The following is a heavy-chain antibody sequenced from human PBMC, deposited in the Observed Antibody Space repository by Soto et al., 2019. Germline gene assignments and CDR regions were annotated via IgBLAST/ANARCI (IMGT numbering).Heavy chain of an antibody. CDR3: AKDQVLARYFDWLSPIDY. Sequence: GGSLRLSCAASGFTFSSYAMSWVRQAPGKGLEWVSAISGSGGSTYYADSVKGRFTISRDNSKNTLYLQMNSLRAEDTAVYYCAKDQVLARYFDWLSPIDYWGQGTLVTVS. CDR2: ISGSGGST. CDR1: GFTFSSYA. D-gene: IGHD3-9*01. V-gene: IGHV3-23*01. J-gene: IGHJ4*02.